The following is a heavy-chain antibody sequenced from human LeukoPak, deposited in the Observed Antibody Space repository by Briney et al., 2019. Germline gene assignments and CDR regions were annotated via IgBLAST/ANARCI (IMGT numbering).Heavy chain of an antibody. CDR3: ARLSETPAYYYTSGYYYLGY. CDR1: GYTFTSYY. J-gene: IGHJ4*02. CDR2: MNPNSGNT. Sequence: ASVRVSCKASGYTFTSYYINWVRQAPGQVLEWMGWMNPNSGNTGYAQRFQGRLTMTRDTSINTAYMELSSLRSEDTAVYYCARLSETPAYYYTSGYYYLGYWGQGTLVTVSS. V-gene: IGHV1-8*01. D-gene: IGHD3-22*01.